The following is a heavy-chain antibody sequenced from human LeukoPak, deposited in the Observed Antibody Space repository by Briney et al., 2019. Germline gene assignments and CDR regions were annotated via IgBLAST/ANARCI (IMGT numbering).Heavy chain of an antibody. CDR1: GFTFSSYA. CDR3: ARAKPGDSSGYYYVLPYY. Sequence: GRSLRLSCAASGFTFSSYAMHWVRQGPGKGLEWVAVISYDGSNKYYADSVKGRFTISRDNSKNTLYLQMNSLRAEDTAVYYCARAKPGDSSGYYYVLPYYWGQGTLVTVSS. J-gene: IGHJ4*02. D-gene: IGHD3-22*01. CDR2: ISYDGSNK. V-gene: IGHV3-30-3*01.